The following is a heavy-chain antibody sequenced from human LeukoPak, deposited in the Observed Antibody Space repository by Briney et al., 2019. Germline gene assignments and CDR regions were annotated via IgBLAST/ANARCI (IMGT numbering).Heavy chain of an antibody. J-gene: IGHJ4*02. V-gene: IGHV6-1*01. CDR3: ARETWDGDYDLEPTFDY. D-gene: IGHD4-17*01. CDR2: TYYRSKWYN. CDR1: GDSVSSNSAA. Sequence: SQTLSLTCAISGDSVSSNSAAWNWIRQSPSRGLEWLGRTYYRSKWYNDYAVSVKSRITINPDTSKNQFSLQLNSATPEDTVVYYCARETWDGDYDLEPTFDYWGQGTLVTVSS.